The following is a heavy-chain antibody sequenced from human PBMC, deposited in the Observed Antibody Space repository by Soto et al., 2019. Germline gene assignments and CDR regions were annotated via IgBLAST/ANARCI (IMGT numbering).Heavy chain of an antibody. CDR1: GGSFSGYY. CDR3: ARGSISIYSGYCSSTSCPRNWFDP. CDR2: INHSGST. D-gene: IGHD2-2*01. Sequence: QVQLQQWGAGLLKPSETLSLTCAVYGGSFSGYYRSWIRQPPGKGLEWIGEINHSGSTNYNPSLKSRVTISVDTSKNQFSLKLSSVTAADTAVYYCARGSISIYSGYCSSTSCPRNWFDPWGQGTLVTVSS. J-gene: IGHJ5*02. V-gene: IGHV4-34*01.